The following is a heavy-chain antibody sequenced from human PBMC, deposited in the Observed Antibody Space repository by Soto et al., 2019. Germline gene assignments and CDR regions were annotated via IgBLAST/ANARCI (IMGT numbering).Heavy chain of an antibody. CDR3: ARGPYGDSPASNWFDP. D-gene: IGHD4-17*01. Sequence: QVQLQESGPGLVKPSQTLSLTCTVSGGSISSGDYYWSWIRQPPGKGLEWIGYIYYSGSTYYHPSPKSRVTISVDTSKNQFSLKLSSVTAADTAVYYCARGPYGDSPASNWFDPWGQGTLVTVSS. CDR1: GGSISSGDYY. CDR2: IYYSGST. V-gene: IGHV4-30-4*01. J-gene: IGHJ5*02.